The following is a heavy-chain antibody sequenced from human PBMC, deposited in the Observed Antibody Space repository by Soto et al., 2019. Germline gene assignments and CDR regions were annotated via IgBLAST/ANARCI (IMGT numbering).Heavy chain of an antibody. D-gene: IGHD4-4*01. Sequence: EVQLVESGGGLVKPGGSLRLSCAASGFTFSNAWMNWVRQAPGKGLEWVGRIKSKTDGGTTDYAAPVKGRFTISRDDSKNTLYLQMNSLKAEDTAVYYCTTAVSFRYSNLYYDGMDVWGQGTTVTVSS. CDR2: IKSKTDGGTT. J-gene: IGHJ6*02. CDR3: TTAVSFRYSNLYYDGMDV. V-gene: IGHV3-15*07. CDR1: GFTFSNAW.